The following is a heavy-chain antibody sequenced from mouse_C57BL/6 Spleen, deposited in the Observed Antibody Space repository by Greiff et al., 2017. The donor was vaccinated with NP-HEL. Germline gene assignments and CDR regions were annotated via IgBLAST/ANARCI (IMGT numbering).Heavy chain of an antibody. Sequence: EVKLVESGEGLVKPGGSLKLSCAASGFTFSSYAMSWVRQTPEKRLEWVAYISSGGDYIYYADTVKGRFTISRDKARNTLYLQMSSLKAEDTAMYYCTRDDYGFDYWGQGTTLTVSS. J-gene: IGHJ2*01. CDR3: TRDDYGFDY. V-gene: IGHV5-9-1*02. D-gene: IGHD2-4*01. CDR1: GFTFSSYA. CDR2: ISSGGDYI.